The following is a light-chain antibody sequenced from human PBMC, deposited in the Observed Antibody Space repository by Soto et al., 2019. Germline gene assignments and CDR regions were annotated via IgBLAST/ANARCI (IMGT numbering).Light chain of an antibody. CDR1: SSDVGGYTF. CDR3: SSYTSNSSPYV. J-gene: IGLJ1*01. Sequence: QSALTQPASVSGSPGQSITISCTGTSSDVGGYTFVSWYQQHPGKAPKLMIYEVSNRPSGVSNRFSGSKSGNTASLTISGLQAEDEADYYCSSYTSNSSPYVSGTGTKVTVL. CDR2: EVS. V-gene: IGLV2-14*01.